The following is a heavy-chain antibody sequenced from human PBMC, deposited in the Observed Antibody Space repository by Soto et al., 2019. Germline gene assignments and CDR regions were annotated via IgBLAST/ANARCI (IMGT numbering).Heavy chain of an antibody. V-gene: IGHV1-69*12. Sequence: QVQLVQSGAEVKKPGSSVKVSCKASGGTFSSYAISWVRQAPGQGLEWMGGIIPIFGTANYAQKFQGRVTITADESTSTDYMELSSVRSEDTAVYYCARDHSSWGVFPHYWGQGTLVTVSS. D-gene: IGHD3-16*01. J-gene: IGHJ4*02. CDR1: GGTFSSYA. CDR3: ARDHSSWGVFPHY. CDR2: IIPIFGTA.